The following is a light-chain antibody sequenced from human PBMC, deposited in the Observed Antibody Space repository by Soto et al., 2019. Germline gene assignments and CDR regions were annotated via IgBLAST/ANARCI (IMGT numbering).Light chain of an antibody. CDR2: LNSDGSH. Sequence: QLVLTQSPSASASLGASVKLTCTLSSGHSSYAIAWHQQQPEKGPRYLMKLNSDGSHSKGDGIPDRFSGSSSGAERYLIISSLQSEDEADYYCQTWGTGTHVFGTGTKVTVL. CDR3: QTWGTGTHV. V-gene: IGLV4-69*01. J-gene: IGLJ1*01. CDR1: SGHSSYA.